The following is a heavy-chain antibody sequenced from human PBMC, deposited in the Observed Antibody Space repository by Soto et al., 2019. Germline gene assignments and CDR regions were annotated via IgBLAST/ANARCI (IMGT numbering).Heavy chain of an antibody. D-gene: IGHD1-26*01. V-gene: IGHV3-15*01. Sequence: GGSMRLSCAASGFTFSNAWMSWVRQAPGEGLEWVGRIKSKTDGGTTDYAAPVKGRFTIARENSKNTLNLEMNSLKTEATAVYYCTSDIIVGGARVRMDVWGQGTTVTVSS. CDR1: GFTFSNAW. J-gene: IGHJ6*02. CDR3: TSDIIVGGARVRMDV. CDR2: IKSKTDGGTT.